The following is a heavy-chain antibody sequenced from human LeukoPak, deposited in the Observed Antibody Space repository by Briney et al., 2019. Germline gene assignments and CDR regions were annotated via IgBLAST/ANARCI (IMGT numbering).Heavy chain of an antibody. CDR3: ARYCTTTNCFSFEY. D-gene: IGHD2-2*01. CDR2: IHYSGNS. Sequence: SETLSLTCTVSGGSISSDYWSWLRQPPGKGLEWIGYIHYSGNSNYNPSLKSRVAISVDTSKNQFSLKLSSVTAADTAVYYCARYCTTTNCFSFEYWGQGSLVTVSS. CDR1: GGSISSDY. J-gene: IGHJ4*02. V-gene: IGHV4-59*08.